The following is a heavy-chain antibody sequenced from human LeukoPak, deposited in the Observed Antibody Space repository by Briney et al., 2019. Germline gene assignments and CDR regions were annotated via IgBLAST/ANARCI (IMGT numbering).Heavy chain of an antibody. V-gene: IGHV1-18*01. CDR3: ARDGSGSYYGLNAFDI. Sequence: ASVKVSCKASGYTFTSYGISWVRQAPGQGLEWMGWISAYNGNTNYAQKLQGRVTMTTDTSTSTAYMELGSLRSDDTAVYYCARDGSGSYYGLNAFDIWGQGTMVTVSS. J-gene: IGHJ3*02. CDR1: GYTFTSYG. CDR2: ISAYNGNT. D-gene: IGHD3-10*01.